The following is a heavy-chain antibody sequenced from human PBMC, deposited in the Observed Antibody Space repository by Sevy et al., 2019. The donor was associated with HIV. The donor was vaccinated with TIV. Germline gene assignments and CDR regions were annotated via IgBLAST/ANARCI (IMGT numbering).Heavy chain of an antibody. Sequence: ASVKVSCKASGYTFTSYYIYWVRQAPGQGLEWMGWIDPDTGDTNYAQKFQDWVTMTRDTSISTAYMKVSRLRSDDTAVYYCARDDKHYFDHWGQGTLVTVSS. CDR2: IDPDTGDT. CDR1: GYTFTSYY. V-gene: IGHV1-2*04. CDR3: ARDDKHYFDH. J-gene: IGHJ4*02.